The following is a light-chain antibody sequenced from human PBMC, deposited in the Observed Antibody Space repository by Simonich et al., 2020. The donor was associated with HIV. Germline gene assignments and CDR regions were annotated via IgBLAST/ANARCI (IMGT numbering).Light chain of an antibody. Sequence: QTVVTQEPSLTVSPGGTVTLTCASSTGAVTSGYYPNWLQQKPGQAPRTLIYSTTNKYSVTPGRFSGSLLWGKAALTLSGVQPEDEAEYYCLLYYGGAWVFGGGTKLTVL. CDR2: STT. CDR3: LLYYGGAWV. J-gene: IGLJ3*02. CDR1: TGAVTSGYY. V-gene: IGLV7-43*01.